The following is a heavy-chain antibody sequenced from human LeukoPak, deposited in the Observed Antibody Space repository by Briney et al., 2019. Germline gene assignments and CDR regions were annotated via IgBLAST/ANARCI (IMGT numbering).Heavy chain of an antibody. J-gene: IGHJ6*03. CDR1: GGSISSYY. CDR2: IYYSGST. CDR3: ARGYCSGGSCYSYYYYNYMDV. V-gene: IGHV4-59*12. Sequence: PSETLSLTCTVSGGSISSYYWSWIRQPPGKGLEWIGYIYYSGSTNYNPSLTSRVTISLDTSKNRFSLKLSSVTAADTAVYYCARGYCSGGSCYSYYYYNYMDVWGKGTTVTVSS. D-gene: IGHD2-15*01.